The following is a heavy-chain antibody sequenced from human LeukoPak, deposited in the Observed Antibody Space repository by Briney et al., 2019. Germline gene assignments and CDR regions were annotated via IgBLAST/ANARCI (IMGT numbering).Heavy chain of an antibody. CDR3: ARGPGYRYPVNYYMDV. V-gene: IGHV4-39*07. D-gene: IGHD5-18*01. CDR2: IYYSGST. J-gene: IGHJ6*03. CDR1: GGSISTTTNS. Sequence: SETLSLTCNVSGGSISTTTNSWGWAWIRQRPTKGLEWIGYIYYSGSTYYNPSLKSRVTISVDTSKNQFSLKLSSVTAADTAVYYCARGPGYRYPVNYYMDVGGKGTTVTVSS.